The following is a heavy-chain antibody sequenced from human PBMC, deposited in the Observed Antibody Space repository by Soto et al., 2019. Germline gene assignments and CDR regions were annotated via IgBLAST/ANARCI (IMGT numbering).Heavy chain of an antibody. CDR3: ARDGSGSYRRYYNYGMDV. J-gene: IGHJ6*02. Sequence: QVQLQQWGAGLLKPSETLSLTCAVYGGSFSGYYWSWIRQPPGKGLEWIGEINHSGSTNYNPSLKSRVTISVDTSKNQFSLKLSSVTAADTAVYYCARDGSGSYRRYYNYGMDVWGQGTTVTVSS. CDR1: GGSFSGYY. CDR2: INHSGST. V-gene: IGHV4-34*01. D-gene: IGHD3-10*01.